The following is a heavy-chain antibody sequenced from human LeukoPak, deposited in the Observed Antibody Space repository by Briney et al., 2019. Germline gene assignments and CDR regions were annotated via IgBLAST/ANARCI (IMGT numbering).Heavy chain of an antibody. D-gene: IGHD3-3*01. Sequence: SVNVSCKASGGTFSSYAISWVRQAPGQGLEWMGRIIPIFGTANYAQKFQGRVTITTDESTSTAYMELSSLRSEDTAVYYCARGRYDFLSGPREGAFDIWGQGTMVTVSS. CDR3: ARGRYDFLSGPREGAFDI. CDR1: GGTFSSYA. J-gene: IGHJ3*02. CDR2: IIPIFGTA. V-gene: IGHV1-69*05.